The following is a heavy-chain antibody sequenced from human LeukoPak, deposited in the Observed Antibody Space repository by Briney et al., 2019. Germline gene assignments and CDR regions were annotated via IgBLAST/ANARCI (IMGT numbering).Heavy chain of an antibody. D-gene: IGHD3-9*01. CDR2: IYYTGRT. Sequence: SETLSLTCTVSGGSISSYYWSWIRRSPGKGLEWIGQIYYTGRTYYNPSLERRVTISLDTSRIQFSLIMTSVTAADTAMYYCARGGTYNDILSFDPWGQGTLVSVSS. CDR1: GGSISSYY. V-gene: IGHV4-59*01. J-gene: IGHJ5*02. CDR3: ARGGTYNDILSFDP.